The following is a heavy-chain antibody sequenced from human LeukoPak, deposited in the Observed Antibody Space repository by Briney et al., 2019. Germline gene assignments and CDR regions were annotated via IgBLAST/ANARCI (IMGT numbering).Heavy chain of an antibody. CDR1: GGSISSYY. D-gene: IGHD3-16*02. Sequence: SETLSLTCTVSGGSISSYYWSWIRQPAGKGLEWIGRIYTSGSTNYNPSLKSRVTMSVDTSKNQLSLKLSSVTAADTAVYYCAREEYDYVWGSYRPNWFDPWGQGTLVTVSS. CDR2: IYTSGST. J-gene: IGHJ5*02. CDR3: AREEYDYVWGSYRPNWFDP. V-gene: IGHV4-4*07.